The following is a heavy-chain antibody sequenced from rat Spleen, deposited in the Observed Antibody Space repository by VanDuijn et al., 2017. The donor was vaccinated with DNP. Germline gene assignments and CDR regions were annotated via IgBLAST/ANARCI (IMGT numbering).Heavy chain of an antibody. CDR3: ATSSYFGYDYGFAY. Sequence: EVQLVESGGDLVQPGRSLKLSCVASGFTFNNYWMTWIRQVPGKGLEWVASITTSGDSTSSPDSVKGRFTISRNDAKNTLYLQMDSLRSEDTATYYCATSSYFGYDYGFAYWGQGTLVTVSS. D-gene: IGHD1-7*01. CDR1: GFTFNNYW. CDR2: ITTSGDST. V-gene: IGHV5-31*01. J-gene: IGHJ3*01.